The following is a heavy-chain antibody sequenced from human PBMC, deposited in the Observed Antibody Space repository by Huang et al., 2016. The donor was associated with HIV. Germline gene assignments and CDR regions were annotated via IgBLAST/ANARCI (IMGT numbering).Heavy chain of an antibody. D-gene: IGHD2-15*01. CDR2: IKYDGTKK. CDR3: AKVTLGFDY. Sequence: QVQLVESGGGVVQPGGSLRLSCATSVFTFSSYGMHWVRQAPGVGLEWGALIKYDGTKKYYAESVKGRFNISRDNSKNMLHLQMNNLRVEDTAAYFCAKVTLGFDYWGQGTWVTVSS. V-gene: IGHV3-30*02. J-gene: IGHJ4*02. CDR1: VFTFSSYG.